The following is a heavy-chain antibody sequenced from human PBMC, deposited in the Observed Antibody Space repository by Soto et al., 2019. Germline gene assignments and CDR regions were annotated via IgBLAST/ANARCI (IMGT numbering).Heavy chain of an antibody. CDR3: ARRRAAAGSFDY. J-gene: IGHJ4*02. Sequence: QLQLQESGPGLVKTSETLSLTCTVSGGSISSSTYYWGWIRQPPGKGLEWIGSIYYSGSTYYNPSLKSRVTISDDTSKNQFSLKLTSVTAADTAVYYCARRRAAAGSFDYWGQGTLVTVSS. CDR1: GGSISSSTYY. D-gene: IGHD6-13*01. V-gene: IGHV4-39*01. CDR2: IYYSGST.